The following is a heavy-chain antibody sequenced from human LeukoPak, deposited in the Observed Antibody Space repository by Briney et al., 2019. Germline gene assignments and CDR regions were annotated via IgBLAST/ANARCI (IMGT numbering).Heavy chain of an antibody. J-gene: IGHJ4*02. D-gene: IGHD3-16*02. CDR1: GYSFTSYS. CDR3: ARQGDYVWGSYRPTGYYFDY. CDR2: IYPGDSDT. V-gene: IGHV5-51*01. Sequence: GESLNISCQGSGYSFTSYSISWVRQLPGKGLEWIGLIYPGDSDTRYSPSFQGHVTISADKSISTAYLQWSSLKASDTAMYYCARQGDYVWGSYRPTGYYFDYWGQGTLVTVSS.